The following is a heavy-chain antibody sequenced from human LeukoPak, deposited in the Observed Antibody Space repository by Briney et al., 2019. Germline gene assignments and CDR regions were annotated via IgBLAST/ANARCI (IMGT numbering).Heavy chain of an antibody. J-gene: IGHJ4*02. D-gene: IGHD6-19*01. CDR3: ARDSRPYSSGWFYYFDY. V-gene: IGHV3-21*01. Sequence: GGSLRLSCATSGFTFNSYSMNWVRQAPGKGLEWVSSISGSSNYIYDADTVKGRFTISRDNAKNSLYLQMNSLRAEDTAVYYCARDSRPYSSGWFYYFDYWGRGTLVTVSS. CDR1: GFTFNSYS. CDR2: ISGSSNYI.